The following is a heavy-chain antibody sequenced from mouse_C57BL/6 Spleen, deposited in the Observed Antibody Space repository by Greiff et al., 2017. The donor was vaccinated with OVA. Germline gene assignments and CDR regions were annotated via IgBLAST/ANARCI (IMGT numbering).Heavy chain of an antibody. CDR3: ARKSYSNPFAY. Sequence: QVQLQQPGAELVMPGASVKLSCKASGYTFTSYWMHWVKQRPGQGLEWIGEIDPSDSYTNYNQKFKGKSTLTVDKSSSTAYMQLSSLTSEDSAVYYCARKSYSNPFAYWGQGTLVTVSA. CDR2: IDPSDSYT. V-gene: IGHV1-69*01. CDR1: GYTFTSYW. J-gene: IGHJ3*01. D-gene: IGHD2-5*01.